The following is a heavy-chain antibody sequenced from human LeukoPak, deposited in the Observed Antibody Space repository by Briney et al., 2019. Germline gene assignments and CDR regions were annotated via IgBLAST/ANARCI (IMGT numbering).Heavy chain of an antibody. D-gene: IGHD6-13*01. J-gene: IGHJ5*02. CDR2: ISWSSGST. Sequence: PGGSLRLSCAASGFTFDDYAMHWVRQAPGKGLEWVSGISWSSGSTAYADSVKGRFTNSRDNTNNSLSLVMNSLRVEDTALYYCAKWNRQPLVKGWFDTWGQGALVIVSS. CDR1: GFTFDDYA. CDR3: AKWNRQPLVKGWFDT. V-gene: IGHV3-9*01.